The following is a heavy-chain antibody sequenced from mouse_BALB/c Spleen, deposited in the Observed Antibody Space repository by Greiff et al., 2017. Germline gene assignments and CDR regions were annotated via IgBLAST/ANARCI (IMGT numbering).Heavy chain of an antibody. V-gene: IGHV1-54*02. Sequence: LVESGAELVRPGTSVKVSCKASGYAFTNYLIEWVKQRPEQGLEWIGRIDPANGNTKYDPKFQGKATITADTSSNTAYLQLSSLTSEDTAVYYCARGIYYYGSSYAWFAYWGQGTLVTVSA. CDR3: ARGIYYYGSSYAWFAY. J-gene: IGHJ3*01. D-gene: IGHD1-1*01. CDR2: IDPANGNT. CDR1: GYAFTNYL.